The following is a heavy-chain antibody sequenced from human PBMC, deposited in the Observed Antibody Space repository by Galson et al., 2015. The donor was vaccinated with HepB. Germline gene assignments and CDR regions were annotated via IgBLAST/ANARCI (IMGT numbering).Heavy chain of an antibody. CDR3: TTNGGGGSYS. D-gene: IGHD1-1*01. CDR2: VAPKTAGGTR. Sequence: SLRLSCAASGFTFSNVYMSWVRQAPGKGLEWVGRVAPKTAGGTRDYAAPVQGRFTISRDDSIHTLYLQMNSLKIEDTAVYYCTTNGGGGSYSWGQGTLVTVSS. J-gene: IGHJ4*02. CDR1: GFTFSNVY. V-gene: IGHV3-15*04.